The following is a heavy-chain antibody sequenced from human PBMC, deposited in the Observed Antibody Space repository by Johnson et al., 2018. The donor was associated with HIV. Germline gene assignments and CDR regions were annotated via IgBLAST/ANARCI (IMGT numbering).Heavy chain of an antibody. J-gene: IGHJ3*02. V-gene: IGHV3-74*01. D-gene: IGHD1-1*01. CDR2: IYSDGSST. Sequence: VQLVESGGGVVHPGRSLRLSCAASGFTFSHYWMHWVRQAPGKGLVWVSRIYSDGSSTSYADSVKGRFTISRDNSKNTLYLQMNSLRAEDTAVYYCARDPGSPGAFDIWGQGTMVTVSS. CDR3: ARDPGSPGAFDI. CDR1: GFTFSHYW.